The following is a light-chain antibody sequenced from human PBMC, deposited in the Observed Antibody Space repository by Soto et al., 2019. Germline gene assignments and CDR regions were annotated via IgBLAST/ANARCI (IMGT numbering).Light chain of an antibody. CDR1: TGAVTSDHY. J-gene: IGLJ2*01. CDR3: LLYYGGAHLGV. CDR2: RTS. V-gene: IGLV7-43*01. Sequence: QAVVIQEPSLTVSPGGTVTLTCASSTGAVTSDHYPNWFQQKAGQAPRALISRTSNKHSWTPARFSGSLLGGKAALTLSGVQPEDEAEYYCLLYYGGAHLGVFGGGTKVTVL.